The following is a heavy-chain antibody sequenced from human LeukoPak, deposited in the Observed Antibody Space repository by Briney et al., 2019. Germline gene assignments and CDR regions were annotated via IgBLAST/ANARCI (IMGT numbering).Heavy chain of an antibody. J-gene: IGHJ4*02. CDR2: INHSGST. CDR1: GGSFSGYY. CDR3: ARGSGYYGSGSYRGRYFDY. V-gene: IGHV4-34*01. D-gene: IGHD3-10*01. Sequence: PSETLSLTCAVYGGSFSGYYWSWIRQPPGKGLEWIGEINHSGSTNYNPSLKSRVTISVDTSKNQFSLNLSSVTAADTAVYYCARGSGYYGSGSYRGRYFDYWGQGTLVTVSS.